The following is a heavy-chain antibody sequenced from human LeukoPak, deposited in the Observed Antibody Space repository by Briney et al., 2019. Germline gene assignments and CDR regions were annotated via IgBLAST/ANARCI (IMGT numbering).Heavy chain of an antibody. D-gene: IGHD1-26*01. J-gene: IGHJ1*01. CDR3: ARGQDRGSYYLGVWRIAEYFQH. V-gene: IGHV1-2*02. CDR2: IDPNSGGT. CDR1: GYTFTGYY. Sequence: GASVKVSCKASGYTFTGYYMHWVRQAPGQGLEWMGWIDPNSGGTNYAQKFQGRVTMTRDTSISTAYMELSRLRSDDTAVYYCARGQDRGSYYLGVWRIAEYFQHWGQGTLVTVSS.